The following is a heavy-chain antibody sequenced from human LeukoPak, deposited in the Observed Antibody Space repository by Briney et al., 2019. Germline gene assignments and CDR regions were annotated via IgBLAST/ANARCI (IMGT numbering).Heavy chain of an antibody. J-gene: IGHJ4*02. Sequence: GGSLRLSCAASGFTFSSYGMHWVRQAPGKGLEWVAVIWYDGSNKYYADSVKGRFTISRDNSKNTPYLQMNSLRAEDTAVYYCAKGFSSLATFFDYWGQGTLVTVSS. CDR2: IWYDGSNK. CDR3: AKGFSSLATFFDY. CDR1: GFTFSSYG. D-gene: IGHD2-2*01. V-gene: IGHV3-33*06.